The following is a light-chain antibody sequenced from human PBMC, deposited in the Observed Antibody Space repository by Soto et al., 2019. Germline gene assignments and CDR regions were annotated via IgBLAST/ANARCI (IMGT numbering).Light chain of an antibody. Sequence: EIVMAQSPATLSLSPGEGATLSCRASQSVGSTLAWYQQKPGRAPRLLIYGASTRVTGIPARFSGSGSGTEFTLTISSLQSEDFAVYYCQQYNNWPLTFGGGTKVDIK. V-gene: IGKV3-15*01. CDR2: GAS. J-gene: IGKJ4*01. CDR1: QSVGST. CDR3: QQYNNWPLT.